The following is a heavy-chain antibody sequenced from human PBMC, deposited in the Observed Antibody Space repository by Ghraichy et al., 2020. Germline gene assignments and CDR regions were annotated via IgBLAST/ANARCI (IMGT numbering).Heavy chain of an antibody. CDR2: TSANGRNT. CDR1: GFTFSAYA. D-gene: IGHD3-10*01. V-gene: IGHV3-23*01. CDR3: AKGGIGESSGLSD. J-gene: IGHJ4*02. Sequence: LSLTCAASGFTFSAYAMTWVRQAPGKGLDWVSSTSANGRNTYYTASVTGRFTISRDNSKNTLYLQMNSLRAEDTGVYYCAKGGIGESSGLSDWGQGTLVTASS.